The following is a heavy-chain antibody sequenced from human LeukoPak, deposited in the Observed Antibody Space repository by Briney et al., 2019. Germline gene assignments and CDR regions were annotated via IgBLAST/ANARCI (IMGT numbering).Heavy chain of an antibody. CDR1: GGSISSGAYY. CDR2: IDYSGST. V-gene: IGHV4-31*03. CDR3: ARVPYGDYVDY. J-gene: IGHJ4*02. D-gene: IGHD4-17*01. Sequence: SSETLSLTCTVSGGSISSGAYYWGWIRQHPGKGPQWIGNIDYSGSTYYNPPLKSRVTILMDTSRNQFSLKLTSLTAADTAVYYCARVPYGDYVDYWGQGNLVTVSS.